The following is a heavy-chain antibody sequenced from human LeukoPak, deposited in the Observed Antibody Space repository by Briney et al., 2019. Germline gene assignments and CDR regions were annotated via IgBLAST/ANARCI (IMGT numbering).Heavy chain of an antibody. D-gene: IGHD3-16*01. Sequence: GGSLRLSCAASGFTFSDYYMSWIRQAPGKGLEWVSYISSSGSTIYYADSVKGRFAISRDNAKNSLYLQMNSLRAEDTAVYYCARDFGALTFPFDYWGQGTLVTVSS. CDR3: ARDFGALTFPFDY. V-gene: IGHV3-11*04. CDR1: GFTFSDYY. J-gene: IGHJ4*02. CDR2: ISSSGSTI.